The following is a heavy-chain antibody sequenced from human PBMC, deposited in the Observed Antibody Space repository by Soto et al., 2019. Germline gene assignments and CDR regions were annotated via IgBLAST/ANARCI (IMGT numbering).Heavy chain of an antibody. J-gene: IGHJ4*02. CDR1: GGSVSSSDYY. CDR2: IYYSGNT. CDR3: VRYCSTTKCPFDY. Sequence: SETLSLTCTVSGGSVSSSDYYWGWIRQPPGKGLEWIGYIYYSGNTYFNPSLKSRVTLSVDTSKNQFSLNLSSVTAADTAVYYCVRYCSTTKCPFDYWGQGTLVTVSS. V-gene: IGHV4-30-4*08. D-gene: IGHD2-2*01.